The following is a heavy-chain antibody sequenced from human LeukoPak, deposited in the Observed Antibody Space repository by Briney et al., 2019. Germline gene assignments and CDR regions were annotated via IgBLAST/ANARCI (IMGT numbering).Heavy chain of an antibody. J-gene: IGHJ4*02. CDR3: ARLSTVTPQNFDY. CDR2: IYTSGST. CDR1: GGSISSYY. V-gene: IGHV4-4*07. D-gene: IGHD4-11*01. Sequence: SETLSLTCTVSGGSISSYYWSWIRQSPGKGLEWIGRIYTSGSTNYNPSLKSRVTISVDTSKNQFSLKLSSVTAADTAVYYCARLSTVTPQNFDYWGQGTLVTVSS.